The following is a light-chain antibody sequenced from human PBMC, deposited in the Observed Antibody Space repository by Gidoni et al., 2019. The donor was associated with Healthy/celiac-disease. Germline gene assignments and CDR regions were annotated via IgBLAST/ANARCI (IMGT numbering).Light chain of an antibody. J-gene: IGKJ3*01. CDR1: QSVSSY. CDR2: DAS. Sequence: EIVLTQSPATLSLSPGERATLSCRASQSVSSYLAWYQQKPGQAPRLLIYDASNRATGIPARFSGSGSGTDFTLTLSSLEPEDCAVYYCQQRSNWPPFTFGPGTKVDIK. V-gene: IGKV3-11*01. CDR3: QQRSNWPPFT.